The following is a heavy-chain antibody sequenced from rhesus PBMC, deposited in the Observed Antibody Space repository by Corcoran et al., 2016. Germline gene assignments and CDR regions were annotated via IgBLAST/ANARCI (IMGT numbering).Heavy chain of an antibody. CDR1: GFSTSTTGTG. J-gene: IGHJ4*01. D-gene: IGHD6-13*01. CDR2: IYWNDSK. V-gene: IGHV2-95*01. CDR3: ARYSSWTTFFDY. Sequence: QVTLKESGPALVKPTQTLTLTCTFSGFSTSTTGTGVGWIRQPPGKALEWLASIYWNDSKYYSTSLKSRLTISKDTSKNQVVLTMTNMDPVDTATYYCARYSSWTTFFDYWGQGVLVTVSS.